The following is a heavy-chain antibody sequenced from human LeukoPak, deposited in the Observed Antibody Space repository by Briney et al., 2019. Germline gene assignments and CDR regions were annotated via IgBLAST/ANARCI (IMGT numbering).Heavy chain of an antibody. CDR2: IYYSGST. V-gene: IGHV4-59*01. CDR3: ARGTGNYYDSSGYYYTSWYFDY. D-gene: IGHD3-22*01. J-gene: IGHJ4*02. CDR1: GGSISSYY. Sequence: SETLSLTCTVSGGSISSYYWSWIRQPPGKGLEWIGYIYYSGSTNYNPSLKSRVTISVDTSKNQFSLKLSSVTAADTAVYYCARGTGNYYDSSGYYYTSWYFDYWGQGTLVTVSS.